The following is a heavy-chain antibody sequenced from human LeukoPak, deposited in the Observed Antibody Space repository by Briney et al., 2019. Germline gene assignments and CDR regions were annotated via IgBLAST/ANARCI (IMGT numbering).Heavy chain of an antibody. J-gene: IGHJ4*02. CDR1: GFTFSNYA. CDR3: AKDPYRASSGLVDY. CDR2: ISGSGGTT. V-gene: IGHV3-23*01. D-gene: IGHD5-12*01. Sequence: GGSLRLSCATSGFTFSNYAVSWVRQAPGKGLEWVSSISGSGGTTYYADSVKGRFTISRDNSKNTLDLQMNSLRAEDTAVYYCAKDPYRASSGLVDYWGQGTLVTVSS.